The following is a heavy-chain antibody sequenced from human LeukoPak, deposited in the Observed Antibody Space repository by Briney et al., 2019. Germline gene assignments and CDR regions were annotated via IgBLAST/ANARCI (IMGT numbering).Heavy chain of an antibody. J-gene: IGHJ4*02. V-gene: IGHV4-39*01. Sequence: PSETLSLTCAVSGGSISSGGYSWSWIRQPPGKGLEWIGSIYYSGSTYYNPSLKSRVTISVDTSKNQFSLKLSSVTAADTAVYYCARHWDTYYFDYWGQGTLVTVSS. D-gene: IGHD5-18*01. CDR1: GGSISSGGYS. CDR2: IYYSGST. CDR3: ARHWDTYYFDY.